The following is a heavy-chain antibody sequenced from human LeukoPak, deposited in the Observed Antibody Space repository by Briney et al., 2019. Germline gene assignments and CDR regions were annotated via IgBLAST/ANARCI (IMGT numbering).Heavy chain of an antibody. CDR3: ARVSRFHWYFDL. V-gene: IGHV3-48*01. D-gene: IGHD3-16*01. J-gene: IGHJ2*01. CDR2: ITSSSSVI. CDR1: GFTFSDYS. Sequence: GGSLRLSCAASGFTFSDYSMNWVRQAPGKGLEWLSYITSSSSVIYYTDSVKGRLTVSRDNAENSLYLHMNSLRAEGTAVYYCARVSRFHWYFDLWGRGTLVTVSS.